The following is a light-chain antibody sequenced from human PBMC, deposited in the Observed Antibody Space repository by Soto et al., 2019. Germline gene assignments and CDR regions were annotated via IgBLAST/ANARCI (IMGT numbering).Light chain of an antibody. Sequence: EIVMTQSPATLSVSPGERATLSCRASQSVRSNLAWYQQKPGQAPRLLFYGASSRATGIPARFSGSGSGTDFTLTISRLEPEDFAVYYCQQYGSSSGFGQGPRLEIK. CDR2: GAS. CDR1: QSVRSN. V-gene: IGKV3-20*01. CDR3: QQYGSSSG. J-gene: IGKJ5*01.